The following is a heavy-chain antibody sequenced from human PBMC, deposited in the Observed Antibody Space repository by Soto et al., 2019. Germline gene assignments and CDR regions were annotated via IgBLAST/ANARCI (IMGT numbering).Heavy chain of an antibody. V-gene: IGHV1-2*02. J-gene: IGHJ4*02. Sequence: ASVKVSCKASGYTFTGYYMHWVRQAPGQGLEWMGWINPNSGGTNYAQKFQGRVTMTRDTSISTAYMELSRLRSDDTAVYYCARRESDYGDYARVYYFDYWGQGTLVTVSS. CDR1: GYTFTGYY. CDR3: ARRESDYGDYARVYYFDY. CDR2: INPNSGGT. D-gene: IGHD4-17*01.